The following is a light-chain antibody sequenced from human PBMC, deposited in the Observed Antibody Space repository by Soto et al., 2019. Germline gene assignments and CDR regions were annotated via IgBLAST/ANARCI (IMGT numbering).Light chain of an antibody. Sequence: QSALTQPASVSGSPGQSITISCTGTSSDIGAYNFVSWYQQHPGKAPKLMLYDVNIRHSGVSNRFSGSKSGNTASLTISGLQAEDEADYYFTSWTPRTTMIVGGGTKLTVL. CDR1: SSDIGAYNF. V-gene: IGLV2-14*03. J-gene: IGLJ2*01. CDR3: TSWTPRTTMI. CDR2: DVN.